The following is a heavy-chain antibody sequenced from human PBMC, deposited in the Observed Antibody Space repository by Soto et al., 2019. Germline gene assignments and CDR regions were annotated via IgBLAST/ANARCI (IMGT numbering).Heavy chain of an antibody. J-gene: IGHJ4*02. CDR1: GFTFSSYA. CDR2: ISSSGGST. V-gene: IGHV3-23*01. Sequence: GGSLRLSCAGSEAGFTFSSYAMSWVRQAPGKGLEWVSTISSSGGSTFYADFVKGRFTISRDNSKNTLYLQMNSLRAEDTAVYYYDSSGYYAPFDYWGQGTLVTVSS. D-gene: IGHD3-22*01. CDR3: DSSGYYAPFDY.